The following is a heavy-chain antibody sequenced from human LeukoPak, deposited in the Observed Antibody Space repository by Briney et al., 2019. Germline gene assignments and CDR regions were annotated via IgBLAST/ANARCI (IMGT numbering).Heavy chain of an antibody. J-gene: IGHJ4*02. CDR2: ISGSGGVT. CDR1: GFTFSNSA. CDR3: AKRAYGSGSYYSFDY. Sequence: GGSLRLSCAASGFTFSNSAMSWVRQAPGKGLEWVSTISGSGGVTYYADSVKGRFTISSDSSKNTLYLQMNSLRAEDTAVYYCAKRAYGSGSYYSFDYWGQGTLVTASS. D-gene: IGHD3-10*01. V-gene: IGHV3-23*01.